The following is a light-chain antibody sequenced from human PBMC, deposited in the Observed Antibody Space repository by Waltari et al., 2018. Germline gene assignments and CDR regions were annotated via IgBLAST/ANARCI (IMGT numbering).Light chain of an antibody. CDR3: YSAADSNLRV. V-gene: IGLV3-27*01. J-gene: IGLJ2*01. Sequence: SYELTQPSSVSVSPGQTARITCSGDVLATKYARWFQQKPGQAPVLVIYKDTERPSGIPERISGSSSGTTVTLTISGAQVEDESDYYCYSAADSNLRVFGGGTRLTVL. CDR2: KDT. CDR1: VLATKY.